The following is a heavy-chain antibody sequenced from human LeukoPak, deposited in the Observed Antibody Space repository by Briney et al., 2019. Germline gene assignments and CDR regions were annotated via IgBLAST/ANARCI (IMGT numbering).Heavy chain of an antibody. CDR2: IYPGDSDT. CDR1: GYSFSNYW. J-gene: IGHJ4*02. V-gene: IGHV5-51*01. CDR3: ARAPTSVSNPYYFDY. D-gene: IGHD4-11*01. Sequence: GESLKISCKASGYSFSNYWIGWVRQMPGKGLEWMGIIYPGDSDTRYSPSFQCQVTISADKSITTGYLQWSSLKALDTAMYYCARAPTSVSNPYYFDYWGQGALVTVSS.